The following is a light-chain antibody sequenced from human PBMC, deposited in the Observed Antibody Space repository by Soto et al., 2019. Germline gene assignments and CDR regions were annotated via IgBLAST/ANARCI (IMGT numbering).Light chain of an antibody. CDR3: QQYNNWPLT. CDR2: DAS. V-gene: IGKV3D-15*01. J-gene: IGKJ4*01. Sequence: ELVMTHSPATLSVSPGDRATLSCRASQSVDNDLAWYQQKPGQPPRLLIYDASTRATGIPARFSGSQSGTEFTLTISSLLSEDFAVYSCQQYNNWPLTFGGGTKVDIK. CDR1: QSVDND.